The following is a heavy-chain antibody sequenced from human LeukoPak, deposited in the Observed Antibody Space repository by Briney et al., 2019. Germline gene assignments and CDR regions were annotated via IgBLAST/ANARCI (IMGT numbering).Heavy chain of an antibody. J-gene: IGHJ3*02. CDR2: ISSSSSYI. CDR1: GFTFSSYS. D-gene: IGHD3-22*01. CDR3: AREIGYYDSSGYTPHRAFDI. V-gene: IGHV3-21*01. Sequence: PGGSLRLSCAASGFTFSSYSMNWVRQAPGKGLEWVSSISSSSSYIYYADSVKGRFTISRGNAKNSLYLQMNSLRAEDTAVYYCAREIGYYDSSGYTPHRAFDIWGQGTMVTVSS.